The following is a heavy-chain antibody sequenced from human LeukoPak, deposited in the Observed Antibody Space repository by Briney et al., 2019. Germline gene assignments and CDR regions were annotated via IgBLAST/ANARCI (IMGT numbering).Heavy chain of an antibody. CDR1: GYTFTGYY. J-gene: IGHJ6*04. V-gene: IGHV1-2*04. Sequence: ASVKVSCKASGYTFTGYYMHWVRQAPEQGLEWMGWINPNSGGTNYAQKFQGWVTMTRDTSISTAYMELSRLRSDDTAVYYCARDRVPGRYYYGMDVWGKGTTVTVSS. CDR2: INPNSGGT. CDR3: ARDRVPGRYYYGMDV. D-gene: IGHD2-2*01.